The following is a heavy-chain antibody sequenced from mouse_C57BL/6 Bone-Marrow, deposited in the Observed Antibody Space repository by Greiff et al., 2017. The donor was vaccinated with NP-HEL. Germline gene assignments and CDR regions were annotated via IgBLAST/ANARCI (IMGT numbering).Heavy chain of an antibody. D-gene: IGHD1-1*02. CDR2: INPYNGGT. V-gene: IGHV1-19*01. CDR1: GYTFTDYY. CDR3: ARGGPHWYFDV. J-gene: IGHJ1*03. Sequence: VQLQQSGPVLVKPGASVKMSCKASGYTFTDYYMNWVKQSHGKSLEWIGVINPYNGGTSYNQKFKGKATLTVDKSSSTAYMEHNSLTSEASAVYYCARGGPHWYFDVWGTGTTVTVSS.